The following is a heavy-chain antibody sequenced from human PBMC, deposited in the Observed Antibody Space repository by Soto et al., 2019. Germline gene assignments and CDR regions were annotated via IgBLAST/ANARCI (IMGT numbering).Heavy chain of an antibody. CDR1: GGSISTVDYW. J-gene: IGHJ4*02. Sequence: QVQLQESGPGLVKPSQTLSLTCTVSGGSISTVDYWWSWIRQSPDMGLELSGHIYDGGRTYNNPSRESRVTMSVDTSKSQLSLTLSSVSAADTAVYYCARGPSGDKVDSWGQGTLVTVSS. CDR3: ARGPSGDKVDS. D-gene: IGHD7-27*01. V-gene: IGHV4-30-4*01. CDR2: IYDGGRT.